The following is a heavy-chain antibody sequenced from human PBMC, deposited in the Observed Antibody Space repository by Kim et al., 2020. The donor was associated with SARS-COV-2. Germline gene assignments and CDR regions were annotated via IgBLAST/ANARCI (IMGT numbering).Heavy chain of an antibody. CDR1: GYTLTELS. Sequence: ASVKVSCKVSGYTLTELSMHWVRQAPGKGLEWMGGFDPEDGETIYAQKFQGRVTMTEDTSTDTAYMELSSLRSEDTAVYYCATTPWIQLWAIGFYFDYWGQETLVTVSS. CDR3: ATTPWIQLWAIGFYFDY. V-gene: IGHV1-24*01. D-gene: IGHD5-18*01. J-gene: IGHJ4*02. CDR2: FDPEDGET.